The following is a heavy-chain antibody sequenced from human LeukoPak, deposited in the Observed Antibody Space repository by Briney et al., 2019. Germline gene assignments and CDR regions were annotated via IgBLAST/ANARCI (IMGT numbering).Heavy chain of an antibody. J-gene: IGHJ3*02. V-gene: IGHV1-46*01. D-gene: IGHD5/OR15-5a*01. CDR3: ARDLRRFPAFDI. Sequence: ASVKVSFTSSVYTFTIYYMHWVRHAPAQGHELMGIINTSGGSTSYAQNFQGRVTMTRDMSTSTVYMELSSLRSEDTAVYYCARDLRRFPAFDIWGQGTMVTVSS. CDR1: VYTFTIYY. CDR2: INTSGGST.